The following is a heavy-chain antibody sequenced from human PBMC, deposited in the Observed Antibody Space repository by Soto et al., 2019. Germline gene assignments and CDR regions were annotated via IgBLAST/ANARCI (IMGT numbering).Heavy chain of an antibody. CDR2: ISSNGGST. Sequence: PGGSLRLSCSASGFTFSSYAMHWVRQAPGKGLEYVSAISSNGGSTYYADSVKGRFTISRDNSKNTLYLQMSSLRAEDTAVYYCVKGASFDWSQYYYYGMDVWGQGTTVTSP. V-gene: IGHV3-64D*06. D-gene: IGHD3-9*01. CDR1: GFTFSSYA. CDR3: VKGASFDWSQYYYYGMDV. J-gene: IGHJ6*02.